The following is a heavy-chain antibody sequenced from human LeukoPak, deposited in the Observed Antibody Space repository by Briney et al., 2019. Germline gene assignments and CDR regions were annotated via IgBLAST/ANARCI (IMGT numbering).Heavy chain of an antibody. J-gene: IGHJ4*02. CDR2: IYYSGST. V-gene: IGHV4-59*01. CDR1: GGSISSYY. CDR3: ARTGYYDSSGPNYYFDY. D-gene: IGHD3-22*01. Sequence: SETLSLTCTVSGGSISSYYWSWIRQPPGKGLEWIGYIYYSGSTNYNPSLKSRVTISVDTSKNQFSLKLSSVTAADTAVYYCARTGYYDSSGPNYYFDYWGQGALVPVSS.